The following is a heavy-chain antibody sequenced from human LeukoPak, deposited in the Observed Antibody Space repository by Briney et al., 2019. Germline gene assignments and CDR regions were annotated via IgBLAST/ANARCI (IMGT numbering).Heavy chain of an antibody. V-gene: IGHV1-18*01. Sequence: ASVKVSCKASGYTFTSYGISWVRQAPGQGLEWMGWISAYNGNTNYARKLQGRVTMTTDTSTSTAYMELRSLRSDDTAVYYCAREKLAVAGPYYFDYWGQGTLVTVSS. CDR2: ISAYNGNT. CDR3: AREKLAVAGPYYFDY. CDR1: GYTFTSYG. D-gene: IGHD6-19*01. J-gene: IGHJ4*02.